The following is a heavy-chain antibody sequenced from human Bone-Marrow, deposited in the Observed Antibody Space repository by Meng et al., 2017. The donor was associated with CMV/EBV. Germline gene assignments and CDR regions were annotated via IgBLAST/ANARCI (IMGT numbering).Heavy chain of an antibody. D-gene: IGHD3-3*01. V-gene: IGHV1-18*01. CDR2: ISAYNGNT. CDR3: ARDGGSNFWSGYSFWFEP. CDR1: GYPFTSYG. Sequence: ASVKVSCKASGYPFTSYGISWVRQAPGQGLEWMGWISAYNGNTNYAQKLQGRVTLTTDTSTSTAYMELRSQRSDDTAVYYCARDGGSNFWSGYSFWFEPWGQGTLVTVSS. J-gene: IGHJ5*02.